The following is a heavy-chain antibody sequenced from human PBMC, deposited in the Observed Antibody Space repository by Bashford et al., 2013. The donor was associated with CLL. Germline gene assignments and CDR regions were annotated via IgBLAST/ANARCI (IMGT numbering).Heavy chain of an antibody. CDR1: GGSISSSNW. CDR3: ARGGRRLSIFGSAQPPFPVLDV. V-gene: IGHV4-4*02. CDR2: IYHSGST. Sequence: SETLSLTCAVSGGSISSSNWWSWVRQPPGKGLEWIGEIYHSGSTNYNPSLKSRVTISVDKSKNQFSLKLSSVTAADTAVYYCARGGRRLSIFGSAQPPFPVLDVWGRGTDGHRLL. J-gene: IGHJ6*02. D-gene: IGHD3-3*01.